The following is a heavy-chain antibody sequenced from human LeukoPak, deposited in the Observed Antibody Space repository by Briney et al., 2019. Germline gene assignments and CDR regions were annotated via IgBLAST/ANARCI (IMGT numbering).Heavy chain of an antibody. J-gene: IGHJ4*02. D-gene: IGHD3-10*01. CDR2: INHSGST. Sequence: SETLSLTCAVYGGSFSGYYWSWIRQPPGKGLECIGEINHSGSTNYNPSLKSRVTISVDTSKNQFSLKLSSVTAADTAVYYCARGNVLLWFGEQLSFDYWGQGTLVTVSS. CDR3: ARGNVLLWFGEQLSFDY. V-gene: IGHV4-34*01. CDR1: GGSFSGYY.